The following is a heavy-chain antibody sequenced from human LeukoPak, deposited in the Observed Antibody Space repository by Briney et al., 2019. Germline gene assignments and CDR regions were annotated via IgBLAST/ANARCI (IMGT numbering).Heavy chain of an antibody. D-gene: IGHD3-10*01. Sequence: SGGSLRLSCAASGITFTNYGMSWVRQAPGKGLEWVGFIKSKAYGGTTKYAASVKVRFIILRDDSKSIAYLQMKSLKTEDTAVYYCTREVSDYHGSGSPTDYFDYWGQGTLVTVSS. CDR3: TREVSDYHGSGSPTDYFDY. CDR1: GITFTNYG. CDR2: IKSKAYGGTT. J-gene: IGHJ4*02. V-gene: IGHV3-49*04.